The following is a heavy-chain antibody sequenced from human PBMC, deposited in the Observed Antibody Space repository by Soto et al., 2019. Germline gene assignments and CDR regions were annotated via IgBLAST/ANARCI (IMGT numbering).Heavy chain of an antibody. CDR2: MNVSSGNT. CDR1: VNSFVTYA. CDR3: ARGPPWGDSGSFYIQHYDA. Sequence: ASVKVSCKSSVNSFVTYAIHWVRQAPGQRLQWMGWMNVSSGNTKYAQDFHARVTFTRDAASITTFMELSRLRSEDAAVYYCARGPPWGDSGSFYIQHYDAWGQGTPVTVSA. V-gene: IGHV1-3*01. D-gene: IGHD3-10*01. J-gene: IGHJ5*02.